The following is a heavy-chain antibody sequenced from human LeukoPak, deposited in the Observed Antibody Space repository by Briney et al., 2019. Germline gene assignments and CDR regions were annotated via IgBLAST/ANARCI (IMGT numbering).Heavy chain of an antibody. CDR2: INPNSGGT. CDR1: GYTFTGYY. CDR3: ARFDIVVDLKELWFDP. D-gene: IGHD2-2*01. Sequence: ASVKVSCKASGYTFTGYYMHWVRQAPGQGLEWMGWINPNSGGTNYAQKLQGRVTMTTDTSTSTAYMELRSLRSDDTAVYYCARFDIVVDLKELWFDPWGQGTLVTVSS. V-gene: IGHV1-2*02. J-gene: IGHJ5*02.